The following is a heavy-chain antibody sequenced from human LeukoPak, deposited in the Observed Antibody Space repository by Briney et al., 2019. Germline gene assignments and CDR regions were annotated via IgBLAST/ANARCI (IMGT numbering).Heavy chain of an antibody. D-gene: IGHD6-13*01. V-gene: IGHV1-69*04. CDR3: ERARGIAAAGQYFDY. CDR2: IIPILGIA. CDR1: GGTFSSYA. J-gene: IGHJ4*02. Sequence: SVKVSCKASGGTFSSYAISWVRQAPGQGLEWMGRIIPILGIANYAQKFQGRVTITADKSTSTAYMELRSLRSDDTAVYYCERARGIAAAGQYFDYWGQGTLVTVSS.